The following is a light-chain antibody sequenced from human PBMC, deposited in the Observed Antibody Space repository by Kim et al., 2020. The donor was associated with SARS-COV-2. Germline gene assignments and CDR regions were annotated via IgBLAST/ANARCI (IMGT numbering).Light chain of an antibody. V-gene: IGKV2-28*01. Sequence: DIVMTQSPLSLPVTPGEPASISCRSTQSLLHSNGYNYLDWYLQKPGQSPQHLIYLGSNRASGVPDRFSGSGSGTDFTLKISRVEAEDVGVYYCMQALQTPVTFGQGTKVDIK. CDR3: MQALQTPVT. CDR2: LGS. CDR1: QSLLHSNGYNY. J-gene: IGKJ1*01.